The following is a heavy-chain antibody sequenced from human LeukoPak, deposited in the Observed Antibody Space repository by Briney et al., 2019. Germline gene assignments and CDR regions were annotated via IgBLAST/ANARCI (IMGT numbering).Heavy chain of an antibody. CDR2: ISNSGTAI. CDR3: ARAGYSMDTEYFQH. D-gene: IGHD5-18*01. CDR1: GFTFSSYE. Sequence: GGSLRLSCAASGFTFSSYEMNWVRLAPGKGLEWVSYISNSGTAIYYADSVKGRFTISRDNAKSSLYLQMNSLRAEDTAVYYCARAGYSMDTEYFQHWGQGTLVTVSS. J-gene: IGHJ1*01. V-gene: IGHV3-48*03.